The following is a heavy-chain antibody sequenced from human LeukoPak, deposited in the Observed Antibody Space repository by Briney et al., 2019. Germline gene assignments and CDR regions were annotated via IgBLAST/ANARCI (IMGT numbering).Heavy chain of an antibody. V-gene: IGHV4-39*07. Sequence: SETLSLTCTVSGGSIGSGAYYWGWIRQPPGKGLECIGNIYYTGNTYYNPSLKSRVTMSVDTSNNQFSLRLTSVTAADTAVYYCARDAYYYDTGGYYVVDYWGQGTLVTVSS. CDR1: GGSIGSGAYY. CDR3: ARDAYYYDTGGYYVVDY. J-gene: IGHJ4*02. D-gene: IGHD3-22*01. CDR2: IYYTGNT.